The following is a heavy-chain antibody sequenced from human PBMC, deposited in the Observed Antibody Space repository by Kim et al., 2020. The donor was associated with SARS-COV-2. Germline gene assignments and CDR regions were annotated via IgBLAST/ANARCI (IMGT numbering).Heavy chain of an antibody. CDR1: GFTFSGSA. CDR3: TRHDNYGSGSYVY. CDR2: IRSKANSYAT. J-gene: IGHJ4*02. V-gene: IGHV3-73*01. Sequence: GGSLRLSCAASGFTFSGSAMHWVRQASGKGLEWVGRIRSKANSYATAYAASVKGRFTISRDDSKNTAYLQMNSLKTEDTAVYYCTRHDNYGSGSYVYWGQGTLVTVSS. D-gene: IGHD3-10*01.